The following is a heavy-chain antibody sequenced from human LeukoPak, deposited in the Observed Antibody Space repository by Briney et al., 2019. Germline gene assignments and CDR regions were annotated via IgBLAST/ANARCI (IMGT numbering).Heavy chain of an antibody. CDR3: ARSGEMATAHWFFDL. V-gene: IGHV1-69*13. Sequence: SVKVSCKASGGTFSNYAINWVRQAPGQGLEWRGGIIPIFGTANYAQNFQGRVTITADESTTTAYLELSGLRSEDTAVYYCARSGEMATAHWFFDLWGRGTLVTVSS. J-gene: IGHJ2*01. D-gene: IGHD5-24*01. CDR1: GGTFSNYA. CDR2: IIPIFGTA.